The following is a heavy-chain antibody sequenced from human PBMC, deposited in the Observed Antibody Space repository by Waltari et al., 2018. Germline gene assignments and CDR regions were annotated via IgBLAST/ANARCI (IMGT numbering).Heavy chain of an antibody. CDR3: ARHLYSIDYLELAK. CDR2: ISDSGVIT. CDR1: GFNFFSYA. V-gene: IGHV3-23*01. J-gene: IGHJ4*02. Sequence: EEHLLESGGGLAQPGGSLRLSCAASGFNFFSYAMSWVRQAPGEGLEWGSGISDSGVITKYADSVKGRFTVSRDNSKNTVFLHLNSLRAEDTAIYYCARHLYSIDYLELAKWGQGTLVTVSS. D-gene: IGHD3-22*01.